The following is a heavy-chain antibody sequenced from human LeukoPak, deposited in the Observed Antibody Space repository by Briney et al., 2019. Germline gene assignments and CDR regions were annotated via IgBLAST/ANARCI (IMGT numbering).Heavy chain of an antibody. D-gene: IGHD3-22*01. V-gene: IGHV3-23*01. Sequence: GGSLRLSCAATGFTFGHYAMSWVRQAPGKGLEWVSAISGDGFNTYYADSVKGRFTIFRDNFRNTLYLQLSSLRAEDTALYFCAKDNYDSSGSYSFQHWGQGTLVTVSS. CDR1: GFTFGHYA. CDR2: ISGDGFNT. J-gene: IGHJ1*01. CDR3: AKDNYDSSGSYSFQH.